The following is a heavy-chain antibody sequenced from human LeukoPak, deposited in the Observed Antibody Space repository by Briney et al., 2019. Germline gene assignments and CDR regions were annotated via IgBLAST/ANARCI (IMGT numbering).Heavy chain of an antibody. V-gene: IGHV4-39*07. CDR1: GGSITSNTNY. CDR3: ARGSAPVYAAGRWFDP. CDR2: IYYSGTT. J-gene: IGHJ5*02. Sequence: PSETLSLTCTVSGGSITSNTNYWGWIRQPPGKGLEWIGNIYYSGTTYYNPSLKSRVTISVDTSKNQFSLKLSSVTAADTAVCYCARGSAPVYAAGRWFDPWGQGTLVTVSS. D-gene: IGHD2-8*01.